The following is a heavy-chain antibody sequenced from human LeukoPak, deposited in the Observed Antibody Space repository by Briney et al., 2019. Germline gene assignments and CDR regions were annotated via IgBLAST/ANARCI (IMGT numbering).Heavy chain of an antibody. D-gene: IGHD2/OR15-2a*01. CDR2: MSGSGVNT. CDR1: GFTFRSYG. J-gene: IGHJ4*02. CDR3: TRKGSQWDFLVDY. V-gene: IGHV3-23*01. Sequence: GGTLRLSCAASGFTFRSYGMSWVRQAPGKGLEWVSGMSGSGVNTDYADSVKGRFTISRDNSENSLYLQMDSLTAEDTAVYYCTRKGSQWDFLVDYWGQGTRVAVSP.